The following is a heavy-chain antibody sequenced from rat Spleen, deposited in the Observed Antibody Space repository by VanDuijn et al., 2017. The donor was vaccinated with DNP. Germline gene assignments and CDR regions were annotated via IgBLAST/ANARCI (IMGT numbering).Heavy chain of an antibody. J-gene: IGHJ1*01. CDR2: INTGSGGT. CDR1: GYTFTTYY. V-gene: IGHV1-43*01. CDR3: ARRRLPYWYFDF. Sequence: QVQLRQSGAEPAKPGSSVKISCKASGYTFTTYYMTWIKQTPGQGLEYVGFINTGSGGTTYNEKFKAKTTLTVDKSSTTAFMQLSSLTPDDSAVYYCARRRLPYWYFDFWGPGTMVTVSS. D-gene: IGHD1-4*01.